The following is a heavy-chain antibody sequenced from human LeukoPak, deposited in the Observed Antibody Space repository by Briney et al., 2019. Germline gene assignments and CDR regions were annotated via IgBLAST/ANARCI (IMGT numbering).Heavy chain of an antibody. CDR3: ARGFYSSGWYSAFDY. J-gene: IGHJ4*02. V-gene: IGHV4-61*02. CDR1: GGSISSGSYY. Sequence: KPSETLSLTCTVAGGSISSGSYYRSCIRQPAGEGLESIGRIYTSGSTNYNPSLKSRVTISVDTSKNQFSLKLSSVTAADTAVYYCARGFYSSGWYSAFDYCGQGTLVTVSS. CDR2: IYTSGST. D-gene: IGHD6-19*01.